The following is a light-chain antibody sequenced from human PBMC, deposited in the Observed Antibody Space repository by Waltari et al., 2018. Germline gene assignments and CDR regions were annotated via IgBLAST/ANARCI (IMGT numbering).Light chain of an antibody. CDR3: QQYNSDSRT. CDR2: RAS. Sequence: DIQMTQSPSTLSASVGDRVTITSRASQSIDTWLAWYQQKPGKAPKLLIYRASSLESGVPSRFSGSGSGTEFTLTISSLQPDDSATYYCQQYNSDSRTFGQGTTV. CDR1: QSIDTW. J-gene: IGKJ1*01. V-gene: IGKV1-5*03.